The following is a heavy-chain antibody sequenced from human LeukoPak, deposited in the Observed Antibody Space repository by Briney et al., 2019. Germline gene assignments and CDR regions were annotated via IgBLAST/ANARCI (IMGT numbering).Heavy chain of an antibody. CDR1: GYTFTSYD. V-gene: IGHV1-8*03. D-gene: IGHD3-3*01. CDR3: ARGTYYDFWSGPHYNWFDP. CDR2: MNPNSGNT. J-gene: IGHJ5*02. Sequence: GASVKVSCKASGYTFTSYDINWVRQATGQGLEWMGWMNPNSGNTGYAQKFQGRVTITRNTSISTAYMELSSLRSEDTAVYYCARGTYYDFWSGPHYNWFDPWGQGTLVTVSS.